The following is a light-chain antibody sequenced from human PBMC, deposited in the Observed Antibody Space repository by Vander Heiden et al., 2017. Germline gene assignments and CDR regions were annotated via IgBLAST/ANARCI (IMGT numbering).Light chain of an antibody. V-gene: IGKV1-39*01. Sequence: DIQMTQSPSSLSASVGDRVTITCRASQSISNYLNWYQQKPGKAPKLLIYAASSLQSGVPSRFSRSGSGTDFTLTISSLQPEDFATYYCQQSYSTPQLTFGGGTKVEIK. CDR1: QSISNY. CDR2: AAS. J-gene: IGKJ4*01. CDR3: QQSYSTPQLT.